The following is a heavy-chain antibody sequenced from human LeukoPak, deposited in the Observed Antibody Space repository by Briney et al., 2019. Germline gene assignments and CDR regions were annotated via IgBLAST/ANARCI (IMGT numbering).Heavy chain of an antibody. CDR2: IKHDGSNK. V-gene: IGHV3-30*02. CDR3: AKGEQWLAPIEFDY. Sequence: GGSLRLSCAASGFIFTGYFMSWVRQAPGKGLEWVASIKHDGSNKYYADSVKGRFTISRDNSKNTLYLQMNSLRAEDTAVYYCAKGEQWLAPIEFDYWGQGTLVTVSS. J-gene: IGHJ4*02. D-gene: IGHD6-19*01. CDR1: GFIFTGYF.